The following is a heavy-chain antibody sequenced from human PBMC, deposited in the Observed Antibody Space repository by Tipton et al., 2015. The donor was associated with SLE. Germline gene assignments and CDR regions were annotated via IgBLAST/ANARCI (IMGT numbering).Heavy chain of an antibody. Sequence: GLVKPSETLSLTCVVYGGSFRGYYWSWIRQPPGKGLEWIGSSSYSEGTYYSPSLKSRVTISVDTSKNQFSLRLSSVTAADTAVYYCARDSLGFDYWGQGTLVIVSS. D-gene: IGHD1-26*01. V-gene: IGHV4-34*01. CDR3: ARDSLGFDY. CDR1: GGSFRGYY. CDR2: SSYSEGT. J-gene: IGHJ4*02.